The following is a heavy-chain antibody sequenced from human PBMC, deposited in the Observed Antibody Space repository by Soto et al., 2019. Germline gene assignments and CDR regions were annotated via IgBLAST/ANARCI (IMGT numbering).Heavy chain of an antibody. Sequence: EKRSDTCTGSGGSISRSSYYLGWIRQPPGKGLEWIGSIYYSGSTYYNPSPKSRVTISVDTSKNQFSLKLSSVTAADTAVYYCARGRRYSSSWYSDYWGQGTLVTVS. CDR2: IYYSGST. CDR3: ARGRRYSSSWYSDY. CDR1: GGSISRSSYY. V-gene: IGHV4-39*01. J-gene: IGHJ4*02. D-gene: IGHD6-13*01.